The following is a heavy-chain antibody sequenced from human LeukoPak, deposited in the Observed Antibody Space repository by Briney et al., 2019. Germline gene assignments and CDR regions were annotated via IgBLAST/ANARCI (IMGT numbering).Heavy chain of an antibody. CDR2: INWNGGST. V-gene: IGHV3-20*04. J-gene: IGHJ4*02. Sequence: PGGSLRLSCAASGFTFGDYGMSWVRQAPGKGLEWVSGINWNGGSTGYADSVKGRFTISRDNAKNSLYLQMNSLRAEDTPLYYCARDRGGLSSGWHFDYWGQGTLVTVSS. CDR3: ARDRGGLSSGWHFDY. CDR1: GFTFGDYG. D-gene: IGHD6-19*01.